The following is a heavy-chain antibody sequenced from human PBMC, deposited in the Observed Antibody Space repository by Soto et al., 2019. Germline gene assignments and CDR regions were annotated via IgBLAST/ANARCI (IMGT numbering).Heavy chain of an antibody. J-gene: IGHJ5*02. CDR3: ARGETYYYDSSGYFWFDP. CDR2: IYYSGST. D-gene: IGHD3-22*01. CDR1: GGSISSGGYY. Sequence: SETLSPTCTVSGGSISSGGYYWSWIRQHPGKGLEWIGYIYYSGSTYYNPSLKSRVTISVDTSKNQFSLELSSVTAADTAVYYCARGETYYYDSSGYFWFDPWGQGTLVTVSS. V-gene: IGHV4-31*03.